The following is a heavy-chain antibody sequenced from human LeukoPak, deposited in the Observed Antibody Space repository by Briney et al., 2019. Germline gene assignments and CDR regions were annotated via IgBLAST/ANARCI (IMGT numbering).Heavy chain of an antibody. CDR1: GFTFSSYW. CDR3: ARVSRGYCSSTSCPRTAEYFQH. D-gene: IGHD2-2*01. Sequence: GGSLRLSCAASGFTFSSYWMSWVRQAPGKGLEWAANIKQDGSEKYYVDSVKGRFTISRDNAKNSLYLQMNSLRAEDTAVYYCARVSRGYCSSTSCPRTAEYFQHWGQGTLVTVSS. J-gene: IGHJ1*01. V-gene: IGHV3-7*03. CDR2: IKQDGSEK.